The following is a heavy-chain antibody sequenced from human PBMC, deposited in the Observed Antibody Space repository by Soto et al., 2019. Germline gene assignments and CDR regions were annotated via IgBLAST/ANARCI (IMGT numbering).Heavy chain of an antibody. CDR1: GYTFTSYD. J-gene: IGHJ5*02. CDR2: MNPNSGNT. D-gene: IGHD2-15*01. Sequence: GASVKVSCKASGYTFTSYDINWVRQATGQGLEWMGWMNPNSGNTGYAQKFQGRVTMTRNTSISTAYMELSSLRSGDTAVYYCARGPTYCSGGSCYYPWVSWGQGTLVTVSS. CDR3: ARGPTYCSGGSCYYPWVS. V-gene: IGHV1-8*01.